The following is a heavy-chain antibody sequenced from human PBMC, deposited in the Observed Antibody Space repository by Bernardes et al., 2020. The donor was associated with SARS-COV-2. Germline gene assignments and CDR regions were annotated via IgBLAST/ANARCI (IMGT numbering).Heavy chain of an antibody. CDR2: ITDSGDST. J-gene: IGHJ4*02. CDR3: AKRRVEWELLHYFDS. CDR1: GFTFSSYT. V-gene: IGHV3-23*01. Sequence: SLRLSCEVSGFTFSSYTMNWVRQAPGKGLEWVSTITDSGDSTYYADSVKGRFTISRDNSKDRLYLQMNSLRAEDTAVYFCAKRRVEWELLHYFDSWGQGTL. D-gene: IGHD1-26*01.